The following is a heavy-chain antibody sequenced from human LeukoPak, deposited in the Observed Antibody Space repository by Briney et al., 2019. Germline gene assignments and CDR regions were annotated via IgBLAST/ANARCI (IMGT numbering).Heavy chain of an antibody. D-gene: IGHD2-15*01. V-gene: IGHV3-30*18. CDR1: GFTFTIYG. CDR2: ISYDESNK. Sequence: GGSLRLSCAASGFTFTIYGMYWVRQAPGRGLEWVAMISYDESNKYYTDSVKGRFTISRDNSKNTLYLQMNSLRAEDTAIYYCAKETLGYCSGGSCQGLNYWGQGTLVTVSS. CDR3: AKETLGYCSGGSCQGLNY. J-gene: IGHJ4*02.